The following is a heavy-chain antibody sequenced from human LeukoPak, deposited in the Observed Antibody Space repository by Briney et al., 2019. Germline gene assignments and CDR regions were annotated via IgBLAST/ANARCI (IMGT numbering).Heavy chain of an antibody. D-gene: IGHD3-22*01. CDR2: IIPIFGTA. CDR1: GGTFSSYA. CDR3: ARCYYDSSGYYRLDY. J-gene: IGHJ4*02. Sequence: SVKVSCKASGGTFSSYAISWVRQAPGQGLEWMGGIIPIFGTANYAQKFQGRVTSTTDESTSTAYMELSGLRSEDTAVYYCARCYYDSSGYYRLDYWGQGTLVTVSS. V-gene: IGHV1-69*05.